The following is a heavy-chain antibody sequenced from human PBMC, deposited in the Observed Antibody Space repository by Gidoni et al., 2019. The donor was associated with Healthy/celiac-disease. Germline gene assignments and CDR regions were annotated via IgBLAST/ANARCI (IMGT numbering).Heavy chain of an antibody. Sequence: QLQLQESGSGLVKPSQTLSLTCAVSGGSISSGGYSWSWIRQPPGKGLEWIGYIYHSGSTYYNPSLKSRVTISVDRSKNQFSLKLSSVTAADTAVYYCARGGSLRLGELFSIWGQRTLVTVSS. V-gene: IGHV4-30-2*01. CDR2: IYHSGST. D-gene: IGHD3-16*01. J-gene: IGHJ4*02. CDR3: ARGGSLRLGELFSI. CDR1: GGSISSGGYS.